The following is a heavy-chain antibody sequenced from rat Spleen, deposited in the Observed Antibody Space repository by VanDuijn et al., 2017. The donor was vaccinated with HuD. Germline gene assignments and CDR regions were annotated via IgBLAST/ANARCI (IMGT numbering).Heavy chain of an antibody. D-gene: IGHD1-12*03. J-gene: IGHJ4*01. V-gene: IGHV5-7*01. CDR3: ARVDGYYRTMDA. CDR2: ISYDGSRT. CDR1: GFTFSHYD. Sequence: EVQLVESGGGLVQPGRSMKLSCAASGFTFSHYDMAWVRQAPKKGLEWVAFISYDGSRTYYRDSVKGRFTISRANAKSTLYLQMDSLRSEDTATYYCARVDGYYRTMDAWGQGASVTVSS.